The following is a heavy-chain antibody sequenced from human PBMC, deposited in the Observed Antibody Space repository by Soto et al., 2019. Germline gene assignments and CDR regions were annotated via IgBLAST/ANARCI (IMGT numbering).Heavy chain of an antibody. D-gene: IGHD6-13*01. CDR3: ARDRGHSSSWDYFDY. V-gene: IGHV1-46*01. Sequence: EASVKVSCKASGYTFTGYYMHWVRQAPGQGLEWMGRINPSGGSTSYAQKFRGRVTMTRDTSTSTVYMELSSLRSEDTAVYYCARDRGHSSSWDYFDYWGLGTLVTVSS. J-gene: IGHJ4*02. CDR1: GYTFTGYY. CDR2: INPSGGST.